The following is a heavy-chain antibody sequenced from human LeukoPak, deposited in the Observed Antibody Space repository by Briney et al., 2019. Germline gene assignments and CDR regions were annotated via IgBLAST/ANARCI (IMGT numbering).Heavy chain of an antibody. Sequence: ASVKVSCKASGYTYTSYAMHWVRQAPGQRLEWMGWINAGNGNTKYSQKFQGRVTITRDTSASTAYMELSSLRSEDTAVCYCARYSSGWYYFDYWGQGTLVTVSS. CDR1: GYTYTSYA. D-gene: IGHD6-19*01. V-gene: IGHV1-3*01. J-gene: IGHJ4*02. CDR3: ARYSSGWYYFDY. CDR2: INAGNGNT.